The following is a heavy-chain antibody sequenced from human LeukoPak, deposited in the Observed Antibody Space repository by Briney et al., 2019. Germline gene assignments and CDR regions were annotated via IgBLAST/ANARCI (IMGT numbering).Heavy chain of an antibody. CDR2: IKGDGSHT. CDR1: GFTFSNYW. V-gene: IGHV3-74*01. J-gene: IGHJ5*01. CDR3: VRDWDHFDFDS. D-gene: IGHD3-9*01. Sequence: GGSLRLSCAASGFTFSNYWMHWVRQAPGKGLVWVSRIKGDGSHTIYADSVKGRFTISRDDAKNTLYLQMKSLRAEVTAVYYCVRDWDHFDFDSWGLGTLVTVSS.